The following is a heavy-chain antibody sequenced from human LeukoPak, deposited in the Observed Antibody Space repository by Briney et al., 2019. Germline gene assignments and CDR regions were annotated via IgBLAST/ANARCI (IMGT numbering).Heavy chain of an antibody. CDR1: GGTFSSYD. D-gene: IGHD4-23*01. CDR3: ARGWLAETTVVTPYNY. V-gene: IGHV1-69*13. Sequence: GASVKVSCKASGGTFSSYDISWVRQAPGQGLEWMGGITPIFGTAKYAQKFQGRVTITAVESMSTAYMELSSLRSEDTAVYYCARGWLAETTVVTPYNYWGQGTLVIVSS. CDR2: ITPIFGTA. J-gene: IGHJ4*02.